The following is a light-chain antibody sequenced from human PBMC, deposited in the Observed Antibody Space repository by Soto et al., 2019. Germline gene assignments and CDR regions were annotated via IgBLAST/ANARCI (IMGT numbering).Light chain of an antibody. J-gene: IGKJ1*01. CDR2: DAS. CDR1: QSISSW. Sequence: DIQMTQSPSTLSASVGDRVTITCRASQSISSWLAWYQQKPGKAPKLLIYDASSLESGVPSRFSGSGSGTEFTLTISSRQPDDFATYYCQQYKSYFTWTFGQGTKVEIK. CDR3: QQYKSYFTWT. V-gene: IGKV1-5*01.